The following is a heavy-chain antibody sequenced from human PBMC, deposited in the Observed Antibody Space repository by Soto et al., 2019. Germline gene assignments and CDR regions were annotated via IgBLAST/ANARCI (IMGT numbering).Heavy chain of an antibody. D-gene: IGHD1-1*01. Sequence: QPEWSLRHSCEVFGFTLTSYGMNWVRQAPDKGLEWVSTIGRGGDTYYADSVKGRFTISRDNSKNTLFLQMNSLRAEDTALYFCATRGTTTGTDYNDMDARGQGSAVTISS. J-gene: IGHJ6*02. CDR2: IGRGGDT. CDR3: ATRGTTTGTDYNDMDA. CDR1: GFTLTSYG. V-gene: IGHV3-23*01.